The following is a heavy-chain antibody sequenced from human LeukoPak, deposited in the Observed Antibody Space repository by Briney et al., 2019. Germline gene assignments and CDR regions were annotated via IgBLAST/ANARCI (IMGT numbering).Heavy chain of an antibody. D-gene: IGHD4-17*01. V-gene: IGHV3-7*01. CDR2: IKQDGSEK. CDR1: GFTFSSYW. J-gene: IGHJ4*02. Sequence: GGSLRLSCAASGFTFSSYWMSWVRQAPGKGLEWVANIKQDGSEKYYVDSVKGRFTISRDNAKNSLYLQMNSLRAEDTAVYYCARVGDSYGDQGGDYWGQGTLVTVSS. CDR3: ARVGDSYGDQGGDY.